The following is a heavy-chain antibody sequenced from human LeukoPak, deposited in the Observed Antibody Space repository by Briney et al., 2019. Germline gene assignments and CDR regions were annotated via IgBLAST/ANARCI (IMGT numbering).Heavy chain of an antibody. CDR3: ARVVITAAFWFDP. Sequence: GASVKLSCTASGYTFTSYGISWVRGAPGQALGWRGWSSAYNGNTNYAQKLHGRVTMTTDTSTSTAYMELRSLRSDATAVYDWARVVITAAFWFDPWGQGTLVTVSS. CDR1: GYTFTSYG. V-gene: IGHV1-18*01. J-gene: IGHJ5*02. D-gene: IGHD6-13*01. CDR2: SSAYNGNT.